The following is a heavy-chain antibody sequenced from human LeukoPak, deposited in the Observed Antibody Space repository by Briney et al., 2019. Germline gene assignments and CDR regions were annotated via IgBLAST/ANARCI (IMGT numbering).Heavy chain of an antibody. CDR2: IKPDGSEK. D-gene: IGHD6-6*01. Sequence: PGGSLRLSCAASGFTFSRSWMGWVRQAPGKGLEWVANIKPDGSEKFHVDSVKGRFTLSRDNSKSSLSLQMNSLRAEDTAVYYCARYGLNAALDFWGQGTLVTVSS. CDR3: ARYGLNAALDF. J-gene: IGHJ4*02. V-gene: IGHV3-7*01. CDR1: GFTFSRSW.